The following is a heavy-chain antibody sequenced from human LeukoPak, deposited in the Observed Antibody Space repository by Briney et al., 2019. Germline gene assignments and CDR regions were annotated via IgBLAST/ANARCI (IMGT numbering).Heavy chain of an antibody. V-gene: IGHV5-51*01. CDR1: GYSFTSYW. CDR3: ARHEGDCYNYY. D-gene: IGHD5-24*01. CDR2: IYPGDSDT. Sequence: GESLNISCKGSGYSFTSYWIGCVRQMPGKGLEWMWIIYPGDSDTTYSPSFQGQVTISADKSISTAYLQLRSMKASDTAMYYCARHEGDCYNYYWGQGTLVTVSS. J-gene: IGHJ4*02.